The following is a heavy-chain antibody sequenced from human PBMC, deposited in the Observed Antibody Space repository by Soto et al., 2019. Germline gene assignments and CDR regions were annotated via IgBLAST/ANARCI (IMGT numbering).Heavy chain of an antibody. V-gene: IGHV3-30*18. D-gene: IGHD1-26*01. J-gene: IGHJ4*02. Sequence: GGSLRLSCAASGFTFSSYGMHWVRQAPGKGLEWVAVISYDGSNKYYADSVKGRFTISRDNSKNTLYLQMNSLRAEDTAVYYCAKADSGIRLSVYWGQGTLVTVSS. CDR3: AKADSGIRLSVY. CDR2: ISYDGSNK. CDR1: GFTFSSYG.